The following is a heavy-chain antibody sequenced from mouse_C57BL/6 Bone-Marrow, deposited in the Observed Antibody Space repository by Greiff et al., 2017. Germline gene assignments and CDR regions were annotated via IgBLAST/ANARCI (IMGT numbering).Heavy chain of an antibody. CDR2: IDPEDGET. V-gene: IGHV14-2*01. J-gene: IGHJ3*01. CDR3: ARGVGNYVLFAY. Sequence: EVQLQQSGAELVTPGASVTLSCTASGFNIKDYYMRWVKQRTEQGLEWIGRIDPEDGETKYAPKFQGKATITADTSSNTAYLQLRSLTSEDTAVDYCARGVGNYVLFAYWGQGTLVTVSA. CDR1: GFNIKDYY. D-gene: IGHD2-1*01.